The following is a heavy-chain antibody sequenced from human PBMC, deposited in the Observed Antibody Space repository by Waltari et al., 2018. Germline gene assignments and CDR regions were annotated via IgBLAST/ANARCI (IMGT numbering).Heavy chain of an antibody. CDR2: ISSSGGST. J-gene: IGHJ4*02. CDR3: AKDLGYQYESSGYDY. V-gene: IGHV3-23*01. CDR1: GFPFNNYA. D-gene: IGHD3-22*01. Sequence: EVQLLESGGGLVQPGGSLRLSCAASGFPFNNYAMRWVRQAPGKGLEWVSAISSSGGSTFWADSVKGRFTISRDNSKNTLILQMNSLRAEDTAVYYCAKDLGYQYESSGYDYWGQGTLVTVSS.